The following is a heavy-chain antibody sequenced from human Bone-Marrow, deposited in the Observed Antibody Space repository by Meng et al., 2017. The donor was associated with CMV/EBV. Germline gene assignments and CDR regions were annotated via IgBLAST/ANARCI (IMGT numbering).Heavy chain of an antibody. D-gene: IGHD2-2*01. V-gene: IGHV3-7*01. CDR2: INQGAIET. Sequence: LSLTCAASGFTFSDNWMSWVRQAPGKGLEWVASINQGAIETHYMDSVKGRFTISRDNAKNSLYLQMNSLRAEDTAIYHCARYRAHPEYWGQGTLVTVSS. J-gene: IGHJ4*02. CDR1: GFTFSDNW. CDR3: ARYRAHPEY.